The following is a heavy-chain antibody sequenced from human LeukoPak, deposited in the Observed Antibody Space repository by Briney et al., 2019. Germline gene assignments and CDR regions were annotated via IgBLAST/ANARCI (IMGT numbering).Heavy chain of an antibody. CDR3: ARVDTALNY. D-gene: IGHD5-18*01. CDR1: GFTFSSYE. J-gene: IGHJ4*02. V-gene: IGHV3-48*03. CDR2: ISSSGSTI. Sequence: GGSLRLSCAASGFTFSSYEMNWVRQAPGKGLEWVSYISSSGSTIYYADSVKGRFTISRDNAKNSLYLQMNSLRAEGTAVYYCARVDTALNYWGQGTLVTVSS.